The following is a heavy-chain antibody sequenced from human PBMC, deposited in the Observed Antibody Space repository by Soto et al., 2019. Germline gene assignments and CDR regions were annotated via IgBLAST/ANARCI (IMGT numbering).Heavy chain of an antibody. CDR2: IYYSGST. CDR1: GGSISSGGYY. V-gene: IGHV4-31*03. CDR3: ARRPTTYYDFWSGYYTGATDWYFDL. D-gene: IGHD3-3*01. J-gene: IGHJ2*01. Sequence: SETLSLTCTVSGGSISSGGYYWSWIRQHPGKGLEWIGYIYYSGSTYYNPSLKSRVTISVDTSKNQFSLKLSSVTAADTAVYYCARRPTTYYDFWSGYYTGATDWYFDLWGRGTLVTVSS.